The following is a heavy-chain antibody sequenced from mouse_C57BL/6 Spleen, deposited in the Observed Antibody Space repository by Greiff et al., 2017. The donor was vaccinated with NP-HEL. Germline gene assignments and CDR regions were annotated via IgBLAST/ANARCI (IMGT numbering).Heavy chain of an antibody. CDR1: GYAFTNYL. V-gene: IGHV1-54*01. Sequence: VQLQQSGAELVRPGTSVKVSCKASGYAFTNYLIEWVKQRPGQGVEWIGVINPGSGGTNYNEKFKGKATLTADKSSSTAYMQLSSLTSEDSAVYFCARQDEGGWYFDVWGTGTTVTVSS. J-gene: IGHJ1*03. CDR2: INPGSGGT. CDR3: ARQDEGGWYFDV.